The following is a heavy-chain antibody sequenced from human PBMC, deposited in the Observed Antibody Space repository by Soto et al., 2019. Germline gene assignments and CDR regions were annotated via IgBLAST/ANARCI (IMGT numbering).Heavy chain of an antibody. V-gene: IGHV6-1*01. J-gene: IGHJ5*02. Sequence: SQTLSLTCAISGDSVSSNSAAWNWIRQSPSRGLEWLGRTYYRSKWYNDYAVSVKSRITINPDTSKNQFSLKLNSVTPEDTAVYYCARSRDYYGSGSYIGFDPWGQGTLVTVSS. D-gene: IGHD3-10*01. CDR3: ARSRDYYGSGSYIGFDP. CDR1: GDSVSSNSAA. CDR2: TYYRSKWYN.